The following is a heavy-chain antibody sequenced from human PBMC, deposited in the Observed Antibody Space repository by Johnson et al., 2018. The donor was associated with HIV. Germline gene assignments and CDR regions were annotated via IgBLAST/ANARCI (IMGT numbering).Heavy chain of an antibody. Sequence: MLLVESGGGLVKPGGSLRLSCAASGFTFSNAWMSWVRQTPRKGLEWVSVIYRGGNTYYADSVKGRFTISRDNAKNSLYLQMNSLRAEDTAVYYCARGSGHHPGAFDIWGQGTMVTVSS. CDR2: IYRGGNT. V-gene: IGHV3-66*01. CDR3: ARGSGHHPGAFDI. D-gene: IGHD6-19*01. J-gene: IGHJ3*02. CDR1: GFTFSNAW.